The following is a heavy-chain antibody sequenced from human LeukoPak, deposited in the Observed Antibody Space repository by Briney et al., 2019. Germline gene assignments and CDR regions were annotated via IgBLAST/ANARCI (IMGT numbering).Heavy chain of an antibody. D-gene: IGHD5-24*01. J-gene: IGHJ4*02. Sequence: SVKVSCKASGGTFSSYAISWVRQAPGQGLEWMGRIIPIFGTANYAQKFQGRVTITTDESTSTAYMELSSLRSEDTAVYYCARDRGVEMATIPGDYWGQGTLVTVSS. CDR1: GGTFSSYA. V-gene: IGHV1-69*05. CDR2: IIPIFGTA. CDR3: ARDRGVEMATIPGDY.